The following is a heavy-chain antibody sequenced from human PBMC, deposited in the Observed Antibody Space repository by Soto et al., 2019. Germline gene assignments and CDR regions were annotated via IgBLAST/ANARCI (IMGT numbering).Heavy chain of an antibody. CDR3: VGCLVKDYY. CDR1: GFTFSNYA. Sequence: QVQVVESGGGVVQPGRSLRLSCAASGFTFSNYAMHWVRQAPGKGLEWVAVISHDGVNRYYADSVKGRYTISRKNSRNMLSLELNTFSLDNSESTAGVGCLVKDYY. V-gene: IGHV3-30-3*01. J-gene: IGHJ6*01. D-gene: IGHD1-1*01. CDR2: ISHDGVNR.